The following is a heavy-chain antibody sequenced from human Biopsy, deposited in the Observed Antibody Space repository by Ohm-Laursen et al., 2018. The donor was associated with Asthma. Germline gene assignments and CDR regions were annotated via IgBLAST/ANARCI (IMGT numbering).Heavy chain of an antibody. CDR3: ARVFESSEWGPFYHFGLDA. Sequence: GSLRLSCSASGSSFRDYYMTWMRQAPGKGLEWVSSISSSGSTTYPAESVKGRFTISRDNAQKSLFLQMGSLRAEDTAIYYCARVFESSEWGPFYHFGLDAWGQGTTVAVSS. CDR2: ISSSGSTT. D-gene: IGHD6-25*01. CDR1: GSSFRDYY. J-gene: IGHJ6*02. V-gene: IGHV3-11*01.